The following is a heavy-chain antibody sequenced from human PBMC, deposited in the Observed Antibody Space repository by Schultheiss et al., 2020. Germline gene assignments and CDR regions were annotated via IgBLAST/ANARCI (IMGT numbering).Heavy chain of an antibody. D-gene: IGHD2-8*01. V-gene: IGHV4-34*01. CDR2: INHSGST. J-gene: IGHJ6*02. CDR1: GGSFSGYY. CDR3: ARVYEGSHQYYYYYGMDV. Sequence: SQTLSLTCAVYGGSFSGYYWSWIRQPPGKGLEWIGEINHSGSTNYNPSLKSRVTISVDTSKNQFSLKLTSVTDADTAVYYCARVYEGSHQYYYYYGMDVWGQGTTVTVYS.